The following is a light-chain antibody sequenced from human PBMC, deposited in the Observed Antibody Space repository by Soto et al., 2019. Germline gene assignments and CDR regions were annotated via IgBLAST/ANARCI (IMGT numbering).Light chain of an antibody. CDR3: IQGTHWPPYT. Sequence: DVVMTQSPLSLPVTLGQPASISCRSSQSLAYSDGNTYLNWFQQRPGQSPRRLIYKVSNRDSGVPDRFNGSGSGTDFTLKISRVEAEDVGVYYCIQGTHWPPYTFGQGTKLEIK. CDR2: KVS. V-gene: IGKV2-30*01. CDR1: QSLAYSDGNTY. J-gene: IGKJ2*01.